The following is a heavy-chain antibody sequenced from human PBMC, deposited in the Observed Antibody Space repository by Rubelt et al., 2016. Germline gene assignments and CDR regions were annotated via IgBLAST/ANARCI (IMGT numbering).Heavy chain of an antibody. CDR1: GYTCTSYG. CDR2: ISAYNGNT. V-gene: IGHV1-18*01. J-gene: IGHJ4*02. D-gene: IGHD4-23*01. Sequence: QVQLVQSGAEVKKPGASVKVSCKASGYTCTSYGISWVRQAPGQGLEWMGWISAYNGNTNYGQKLQCRVIMTPETSTSSAYFELRSLRPDETAVYYCARDVGGNSVLYYFDYWGQGTLVTVSS. CDR3: ARDVGGNSVLYYFDY.